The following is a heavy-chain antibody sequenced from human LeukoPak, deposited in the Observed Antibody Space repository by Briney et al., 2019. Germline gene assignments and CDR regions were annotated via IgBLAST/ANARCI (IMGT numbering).Heavy chain of an antibody. CDR1: GFIVSSNY. D-gene: IGHD6-19*01. V-gene: IGHV3-66*01. Sequence: GGSLRLSCAVTGFIVSSNYMNWVRQAPGKGLEWVSLTYSDGSTYYADSVKGRFTISRDNSKNTLYLQMNSLRAEDTAVYYCTRAPHSSGTFVYWGQGTLVTVSS. CDR2: TYSDGST. CDR3: TRAPHSSGTFVY. J-gene: IGHJ4*02.